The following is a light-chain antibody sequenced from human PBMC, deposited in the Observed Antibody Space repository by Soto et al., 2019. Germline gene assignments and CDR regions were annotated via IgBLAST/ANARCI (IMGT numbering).Light chain of an antibody. CDR3: QQYGSSTPWT. V-gene: IGKV3-20*01. CDR1: QSVSSNY. Sequence: EIVLTQSPGTPSLSPGERATLSCRASQSVSSNYLAWYQQKPGQAPSLVIYGASNRATGIPDRFSGSGSGTDFTLTISRLEPEDFAVYYCQQYGSSTPWTFGQGTKVDIK. CDR2: GAS. J-gene: IGKJ1*01.